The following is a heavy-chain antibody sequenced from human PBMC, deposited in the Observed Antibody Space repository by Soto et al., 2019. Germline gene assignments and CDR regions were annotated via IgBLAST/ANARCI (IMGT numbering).Heavy chain of an antibody. CDR1: GFTFSGYA. V-gene: IGHV3-23*01. D-gene: IGHD3-10*01. Sequence: EVRLLESGGGLVQPGGSLRLSCAASGFTFSGYAMSWVRQAPGKGLEWVSGISGSGDSTHYADSVKGRFTVSRDNSKSMLYLQTNSLRAEDTAIYYCAKALYGGFTYWGQGTLVTVSS. CDR3: AKALYGGFTY. J-gene: IGHJ4*02. CDR2: ISGSGDST.